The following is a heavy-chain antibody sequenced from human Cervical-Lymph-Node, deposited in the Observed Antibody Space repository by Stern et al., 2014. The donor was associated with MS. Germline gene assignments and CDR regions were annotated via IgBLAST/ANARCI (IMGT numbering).Heavy chain of an antibody. CDR3: TSGGVFTANSFDN. V-gene: IGHV3-73*01. Sequence: EMQLVESGRGLVQPGGSLKLSCAASGFVFSGSAMHWVRQASGEGLEWVGRIRSKINNYATTYAASVQGRFTISRDDSKNTLYLHMNSLKTEDSALYYCTSGGVFTANSFDNWGQGSLVTVSS. CDR1: GFVFSGSA. CDR2: IRSKINNYAT. J-gene: IGHJ4*02. D-gene: IGHD2-21*02.